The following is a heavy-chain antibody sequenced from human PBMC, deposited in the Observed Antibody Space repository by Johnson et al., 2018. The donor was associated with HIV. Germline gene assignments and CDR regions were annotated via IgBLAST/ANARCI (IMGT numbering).Heavy chain of an antibody. CDR1: GFTFNNYG. CDR3: AKANYYVYAFDI. J-gene: IGHJ3*02. D-gene: IGHD3-22*01. V-gene: IGHV3-30*18. CDR2: ISYDGKNK. Sequence: SLLLSFSSSGFTFNNYGMHWVRQAPGKGLEWVAVISYDGKNKYFGDSVKGRFTISRDNSKNTLYLHMNSLRVEDTAVYYCAKANYYVYAFDIWGQGTMVTVSS.